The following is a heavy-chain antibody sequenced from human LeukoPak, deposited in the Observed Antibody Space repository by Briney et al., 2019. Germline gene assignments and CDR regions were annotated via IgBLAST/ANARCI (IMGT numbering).Heavy chain of an antibody. CDR3: ARGSMIAVFDY. J-gene: IGHJ4*02. D-gene: IGHD3-22*01. Sequence: GGSLRLSCAASGFSFSAYWMTWVRQAPGTGLEWVANINPAGSETYYVDPVKGRFSISRDNAKNSLYLQMNSLRAEDTAVYYCARGSMIAVFDYWGQGTLVTVSS. V-gene: IGHV3-7*01. CDR1: GFSFSAYW. CDR2: INPAGSET.